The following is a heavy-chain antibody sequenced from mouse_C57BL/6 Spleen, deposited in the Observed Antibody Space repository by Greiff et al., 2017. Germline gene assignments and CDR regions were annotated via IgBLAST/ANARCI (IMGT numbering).Heavy chain of an antibody. CDR1: GFNIKNTY. CDR2: IDPANGNT. J-gene: IGHJ3*01. D-gene: IGHD2-4*01. Sequence: EVQLQQSVAELVRPGASVKLSCTASGFNIKNTYMPWVKQRPEQGLEWIGRIDPANGNTKYAPKFQGRATITADTSSNTAYLQLSSLTSEDTAIYCCASDYDYDGVAYWGQGTLVTVSA. CDR3: ASDYDYDGVAY. V-gene: IGHV14-3*01.